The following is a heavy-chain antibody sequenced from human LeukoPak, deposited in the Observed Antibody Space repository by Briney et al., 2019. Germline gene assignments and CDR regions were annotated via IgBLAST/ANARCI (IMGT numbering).Heavy chain of an antibody. CDR3: ARDWSRTRAFDI. CDR2: ISAYNGNT. Sequence: ASVKVSCKASGYTFTSYGISWVRQAPGQGLEWMGWISAYNGNTNYAQELQGRVTMTTDTSTSTAYMELRSLRSDDTAVYYCARDWSRTRAFDIWGQGTMVTVSS. J-gene: IGHJ3*02. D-gene: IGHD2-8*02. V-gene: IGHV1-18*01. CDR1: GYTFTSYG.